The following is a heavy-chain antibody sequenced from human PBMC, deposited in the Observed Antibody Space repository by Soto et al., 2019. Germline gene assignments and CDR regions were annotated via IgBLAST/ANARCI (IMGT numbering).Heavy chain of an antibody. D-gene: IGHD3-22*01. CDR1: GDSISSYY. V-gene: IGHV4-59*01. Sequence: QVQLQESGPGLVKPSETLSLTCAVSGDSISSYYCMWIRQPPGKGLESIGYLYYGRSANYNPSLKSRVTLAGDTSTSQCSLTLSSMPAADTAVYYCALRSMAVVPEYWGQGTLVTVSS. J-gene: IGHJ4*02. CDR2: LYYGRSA. CDR3: ALRSMAVVPEY.